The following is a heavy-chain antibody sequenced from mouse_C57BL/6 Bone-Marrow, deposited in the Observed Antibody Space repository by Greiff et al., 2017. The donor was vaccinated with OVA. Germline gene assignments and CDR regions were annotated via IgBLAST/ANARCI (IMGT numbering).Heavy chain of an antibody. Sequence: DVKLVESGGGLVKPGGSLKLSCAASGFTFSSYAMSWVRQTPEKRLEWVATISDGGSYTYYPDNVKGRFTISRDNAKNKLYLQMSHLKSEDTAMYYCARDDITTVVEDYAMDYWGQGTSVTVSS. V-gene: IGHV5-4*01. CDR3: ARDDITTVVEDYAMDY. CDR1: GFTFSSYA. CDR2: ISDGGSYT. D-gene: IGHD1-1*01. J-gene: IGHJ4*01.